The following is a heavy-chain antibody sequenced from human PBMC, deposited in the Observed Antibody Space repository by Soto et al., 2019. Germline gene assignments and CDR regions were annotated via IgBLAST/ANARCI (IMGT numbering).Heavy chain of an antibody. CDR3: ARVRTPFKYYFDY. V-gene: IGHV3-7*01. CDR2: IKQDGSEK. Sequence: EVQLVESGGGLVQPGGSLSLSCEASGFTFSSYWMSWVRQAPGKGLEWVANIKQDGSEKYYVDSVKGRCTIASDNAKNSLYLQINRRRAEDTAAYYCARVRTPFKYYFDYWGQGTLVTVSS. CDR1: GFTFSSYW. J-gene: IGHJ4*02.